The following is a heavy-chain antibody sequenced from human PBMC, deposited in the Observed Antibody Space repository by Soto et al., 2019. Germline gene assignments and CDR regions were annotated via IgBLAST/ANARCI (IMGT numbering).Heavy chain of an antibody. CDR2: ISGSGGST. J-gene: IGHJ4*02. CDR1: GFTFRTYA. CDR3: AKYLGWHIDYYFDY. Sequence: PGGSLRLSCAASGFTFRTYAMSWVRQAPGEGLEWVSAISGSGGSTYYADSVKGRFTISRDNSKNTLYLQMNSLRAEDTAVYYCAKYLGWHIDYYFDYWGQGTLVTVSS. V-gene: IGHV3-23*01. D-gene: IGHD2-21*01.